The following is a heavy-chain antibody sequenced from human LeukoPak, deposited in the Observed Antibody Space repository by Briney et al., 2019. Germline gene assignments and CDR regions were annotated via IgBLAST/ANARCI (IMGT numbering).Heavy chain of an antibody. CDR2: IHHSGST. CDR3: TRQSGTVTPIDY. CDR1: SGSLSGHS. J-gene: IGHJ4*02. Sequence: SETLSLTCAVSSGSLSGHSWGWIRQAPGKGLDWIGEIHHSGSTTYNSSLKNRVTISLDKPKSQFSLILTSVTAADTAVYYCTRQSGTVTPIDYWGQGILVTVSS. V-gene: IGHV4-34*01. D-gene: IGHD4-17*01.